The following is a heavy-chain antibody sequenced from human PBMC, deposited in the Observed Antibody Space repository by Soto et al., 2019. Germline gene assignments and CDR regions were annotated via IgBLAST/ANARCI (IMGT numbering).Heavy chain of an antibody. CDR2: ISTYNDDT. J-gene: IGHJ4*02. CDR1: GYTITTYG. Sequence: QVPLVQSGAEVKKPGASVKVSCKASGYTITTYGIIWVRRAPGQGLEWMGWISTYNDDTVYAQSLQGRVTLTTDTSTSTAYMELRSLTSDDTAVYYCAREYCSGTSCYGGDYWGQGTLVTVSS. CDR3: AREYCSGTSCYGGDY. D-gene: IGHD2-2*01. V-gene: IGHV1-18*01.